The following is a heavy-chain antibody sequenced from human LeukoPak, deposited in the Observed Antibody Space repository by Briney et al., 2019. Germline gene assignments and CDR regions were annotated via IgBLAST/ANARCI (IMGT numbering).Heavy chain of an antibody. CDR2: IKQDGSEK. D-gene: IGHD3-3*01. CDR1: GFTFSSYW. Sequence: PGGSLRLSCAASGFTFSSYWMSWVRQAPGKGLEWVANIKQDGSEKYYVDSVRGRFTISRDNAKNSLYLQMNSLRAEDTAVYYCARDKPELRFLEWPLDYWGQGTLVTVSS. V-gene: IGHV3-7*01. CDR3: ARDKPELRFLEWPLDY. J-gene: IGHJ4*02.